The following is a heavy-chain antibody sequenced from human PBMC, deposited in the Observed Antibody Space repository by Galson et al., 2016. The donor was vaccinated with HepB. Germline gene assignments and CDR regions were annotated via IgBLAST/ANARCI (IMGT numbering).Heavy chain of an antibody. CDR2: IYYSGST. D-gene: IGHD3-10*01. CDR1: GGSISSSSYY. J-gene: IGHJ6*02. Sequence: SETLSLTCTVSGGSISSSSYYWGWIRQPPGKGLEWIGSIYYSGSTYYNPSLKSRVTISVDTSKNQFSLKLSSVTAADTAVYYCATNVGLGTDYYGSGSSKWGSGNYYYEMDVWGQGTTVTVSS. CDR3: ATNVGLGTDYYGSGSSKWGSGNYYYEMDV. V-gene: IGHV4-39*01.